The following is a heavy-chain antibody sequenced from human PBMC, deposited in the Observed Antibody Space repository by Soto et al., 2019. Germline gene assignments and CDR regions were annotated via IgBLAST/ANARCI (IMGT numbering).Heavy chain of an antibody. Sequence: SQIQSLTNTVSGGSIRGGGCSWSWIRQPPGKGLEWIGYIYHSGSTYYNPSLKSRVTISVDRSKNQFHLKLSSVTAADTAVYYCARVPSPWGNGTLVPGS. CDR2: IYHSGST. V-gene: IGHV4-30-2*01. CDR3: ARVPSP. J-gene: IGHJ5*02. CDR1: GGSIRGGGCS. D-gene: IGHD1-1*01.